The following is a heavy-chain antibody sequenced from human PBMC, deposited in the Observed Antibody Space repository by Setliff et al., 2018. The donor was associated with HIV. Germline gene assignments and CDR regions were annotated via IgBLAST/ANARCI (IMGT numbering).Heavy chain of an antibody. Sequence: PGESPKISCKAVDCTFATYWIGWVRQMPGEGLEWMGIIYPEDSNIKYNPSFQNQVTISADKSISTAYLQVHNLKASDTATYYCARRDGRSMNAFEIWGPGTMVTVSS. J-gene: IGHJ3*02. CDR3: ARRDGRSMNAFEI. V-gene: IGHV5-51*01. CDR2: IYPEDSNI. D-gene: IGHD6-13*01. CDR1: DCTFATYW.